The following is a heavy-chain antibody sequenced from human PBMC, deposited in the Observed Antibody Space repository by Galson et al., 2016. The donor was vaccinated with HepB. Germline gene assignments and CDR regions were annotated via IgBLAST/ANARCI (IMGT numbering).Heavy chain of an antibody. CDR2: IDFNGGGT. CDR3: ARGLQVAVGFGDL. Sequence: SLRLSCATSGFSFSNYWMHWVRRVPGKGLEWISAIDFNGGGTAYADSAKGRFTVSRDNAKDTLYLQLNSLRADDTGVYYCARGLQVAVGFGDLWGQGTPVIVSS. D-gene: IGHD3-16*01. J-gene: IGHJ4*02. V-gene: IGHV3-74*01. CDR1: GFSFSNYW.